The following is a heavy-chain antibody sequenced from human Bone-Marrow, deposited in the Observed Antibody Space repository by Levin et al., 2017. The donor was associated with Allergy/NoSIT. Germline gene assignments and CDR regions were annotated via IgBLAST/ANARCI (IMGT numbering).Heavy chain of an antibody. CDR2: VSGSGNSP. V-gene: IGHV3-23*01. CDR3: AKGVTTRPREGLDY. J-gene: IGHJ4*02. D-gene: IGHD1-1*01. CDR1: GFTFSSYA. Sequence: GGSLRLSCAASGFTFSSYAMNWVRQAPGKGLEWVSAVSGSGNSPYYADSVKGRFTISRYNSKTTLYLQMSSLGAEDTAVYYCAKGVTTRPREGLDYWGQGTLVTVSS.